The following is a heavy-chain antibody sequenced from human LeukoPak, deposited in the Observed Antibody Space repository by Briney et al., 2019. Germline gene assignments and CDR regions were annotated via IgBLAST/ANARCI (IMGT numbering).Heavy chain of an antibody. CDR1: GGSISSSSYY. CDR2: IYYSGST. D-gene: IGHD6-13*01. CDR3: ATRSYAAAGKGRALNWFDP. V-gene: IGHV4-39*01. J-gene: IGHJ5*02. Sequence: SETLSLTCTVSGGSISSSSYYWGWIRRPPGKGLEWIGSIYYSGSTYYNPSLKSRVTISVDTSKNQFSLKLSSVTAADTAVYYCATRSYAAAGKGRALNWFDPWGQGTLVTVSS.